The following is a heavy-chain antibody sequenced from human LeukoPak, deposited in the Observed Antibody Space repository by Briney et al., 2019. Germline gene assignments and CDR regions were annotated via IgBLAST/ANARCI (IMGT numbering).Heavy chain of an antibody. J-gene: IGHJ4*02. CDR3: ARAGNYYYSSGYYSHFDY. Sequence: SETLSLTCTVSGVSISSDYWNWIRQPPGKGLEWIGHVYHSGSTNYNPSLKSRVTISVDTSKNQFSLKLSSVTAADTAVYYCARAGNYYYSSGYYSHFDYWGQGTLVTVSS. CDR1: GVSISSDY. V-gene: IGHV4-59*01. D-gene: IGHD3-22*01. CDR2: VYHSGST.